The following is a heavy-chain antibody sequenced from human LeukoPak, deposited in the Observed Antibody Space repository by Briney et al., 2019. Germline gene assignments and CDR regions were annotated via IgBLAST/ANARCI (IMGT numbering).Heavy chain of an antibody. V-gene: IGHV4-39*01. CDR3: ARHLLIFGAFY. CDR1: GGSISSSSYY. Sequence: PSETLSLTCTVSGGSISSSSYYWGWIRQPPGKGLEWIGSIYYSGSTYYNPSLKSRVTISVDTSKNQFSLKLSSVTAADTAVYYCARHLLIFGAFYWGQGTLVTVSS. D-gene: IGHD3-3*01. CDR2: IYYSGST. J-gene: IGHJ4*02.